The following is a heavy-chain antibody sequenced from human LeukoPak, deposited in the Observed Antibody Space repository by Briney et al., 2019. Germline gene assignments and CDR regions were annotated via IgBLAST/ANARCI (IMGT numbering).Heavy chain of an antibody. J-gene: IGHJ4*02. CDR2: INHSGST. CDR3: ATLEMATIGGGFDY. D-gene: IGHD5-24*01. CDR1: GGSFSAYY. V-gene: IGHV4-34*01. Sequence: SETLSLTCAVYGGSFSAYYWSWIRQPPGKGLEWIGEINHSGSTNYNPSLKSRVTISVDTSKNQFSLKLSSVTAADTAVYYCATLEMATIGGGFDYWGQGTLVTVSS.